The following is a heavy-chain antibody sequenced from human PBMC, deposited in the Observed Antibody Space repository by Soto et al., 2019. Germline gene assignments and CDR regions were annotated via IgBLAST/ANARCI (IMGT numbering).Heavy chain of an antibody. CDR3: TRGGSSSWYRGDLGAFDI. D-gene: IGHD6-13*01. CDR1: GFTFGDYA. J-gene: IGHJ3*02. Sequence: GGSLRLSCTASGFTFGDYAMSWVRQAPGKGLEWVGFIRSKAYGGTTEYAASVKGRFTISRDDSKSIAYLQMNSLKTEDTAVYYCTRGGSSSWYRGDLGAFDIWGQGTMVTVSS. V-gene: IGHV3-49*04. CDR2: IRSKAYGGTT.